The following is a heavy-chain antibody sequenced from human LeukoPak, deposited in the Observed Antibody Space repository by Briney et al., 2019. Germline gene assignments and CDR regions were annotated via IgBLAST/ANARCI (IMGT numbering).Heavy chain of an antibody. CDR2: ISGGGNT. CDR3: AKDGWEIRLATGN. CDR1: GFTFSSYD. Sequence: GGSLRLSCAASGFTFSSYDMSWVRQAPGTGLEWVSGISGGGNTFYSDSVRGRFTISRDNSKNTLYLDMTGLRAEDTAVYFCAKDGWEIRLATGNWGQGTLVTVSS. V-gene: IGHV3-23*01. J-gene: IGHJ4*02. D-gene: IGHD1-26*01.